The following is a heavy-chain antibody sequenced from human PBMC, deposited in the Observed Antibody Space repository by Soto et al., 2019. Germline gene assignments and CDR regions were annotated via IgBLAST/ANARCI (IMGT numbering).Heavy chain of an antibody. Sequence: QVQLQESGPGLVKPSETLSLTCSVSGGSISSYYWSWIRQPPGKGLEWIGYIYYSGSTNHNPSLKSRVTTSVDTSKNQFALKLSSVTAADTAVYYCARSYYYAVDVWGQGTTVTVSS. J-gene: IGHJ6*02. CDR2: IYYSGST. CDR3: ARSYYYAVDV. V-gene: IGHV4-59*08. CDR1: GGSISSYY.